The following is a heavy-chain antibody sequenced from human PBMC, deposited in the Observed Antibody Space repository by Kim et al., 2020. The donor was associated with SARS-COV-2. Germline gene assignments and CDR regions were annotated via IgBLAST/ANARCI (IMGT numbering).Heavy chain of an antibody. V-gene: IGHV3-23*01. Sequence: GGSLRLSCVASGFNFSIHAMIWVRQAPGKGLEWVAGIDSAGGAYHADSVKGRFRISRDNSKNTFYLQMTTLRVDDTAVYFCAKEGYVSGFPWGQGTLVTVSS. J-gene: IGHJ5*02. CDR2: IDSAGGA. CDR1: GFNFSIHA. D-gene: IGHD3-10*01. CDR3: AKEGYVSGFP.